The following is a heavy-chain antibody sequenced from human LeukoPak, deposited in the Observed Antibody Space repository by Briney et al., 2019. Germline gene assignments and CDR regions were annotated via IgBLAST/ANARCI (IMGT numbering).Heavy chain of an antibody. CDR2: ISYDGSNK. V-gene: IGHV3-30-3*01. CDR3: ARDKSRDILTGYLFDY. D-gene: IGHD3-9*01. J-gene: IGHJ4*02. CDR1: GFTFSSYA. Sequence: GGSLRLSCAASGFTFSSYAMHWVRQAPGKGLEWVAVISYDGSNKYYADSVKGRFTISRDNSKNTLYLQMNSLRAEDTAVYYCARDKSRDILTGYLFDYWGQGTLVTVSS.